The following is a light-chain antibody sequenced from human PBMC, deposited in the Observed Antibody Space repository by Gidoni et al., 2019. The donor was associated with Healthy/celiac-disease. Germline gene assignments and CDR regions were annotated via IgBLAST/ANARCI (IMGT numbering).Light chain of an antibody. CDR2: GNS. CDR1: SSNIGAGYD. CDR3: QSYDSSLSGYVV. V-gene: IGLV1-40*01. Sequence: QSVLTPPPSVSGAPGQRVTISCTGSSSNIGAGYDVHWYQQLPGTAPKLLIYGNSNRPSGVPDRFSGSKSGTSASLAITGLQAEDEADYYGQSYDSSLSGYVVFGGGTKLTVL. J-gene: IGLJ2*01.